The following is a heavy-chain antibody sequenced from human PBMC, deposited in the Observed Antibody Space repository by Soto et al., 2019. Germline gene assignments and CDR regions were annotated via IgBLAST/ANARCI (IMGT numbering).Heavy chain of an antibody. D-gene: IGHD3-3*01. CDR3: ARASPFGVVMPFDP. J-gene: IGHJ5*02. CDR2: IIPILGIA. V-gene: IGHV1-69*02. Sequence: QVQLVQSGAEVKKPGSSVKVSCKASGGTFSSYTISWVRQAPGQGLEWMGRIIPILGIANYAQKFQGRVTITADKSTSTAYMELSSLRSEDTAVYYCARASPFGVVMPFDPWGQGTLVTVSS. CDR1: GGTFSSYT.